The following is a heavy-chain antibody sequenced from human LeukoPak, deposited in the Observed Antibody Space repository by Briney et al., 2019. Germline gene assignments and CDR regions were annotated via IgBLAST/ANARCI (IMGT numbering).Heavy chain of an antibody. CDR1: GFTFRNDA. J-gene: IGHJ4*02. Sequence: PGGSLRLSCAASGFTFRNDAMSWVRQAPGKGLEWVSIISGRGERAYYADSVKGRFTISRDNSRNALYLQMNSLRAEDTAIYYCAKVPLADYGDYTGVDHWGQGTLVTVSS. CDR2: ISGRGERA. V-gene: IGHV3-23*01. CDR3: AKVPLADYGDYTGVDH. D-gene: IGHD4-17*01.